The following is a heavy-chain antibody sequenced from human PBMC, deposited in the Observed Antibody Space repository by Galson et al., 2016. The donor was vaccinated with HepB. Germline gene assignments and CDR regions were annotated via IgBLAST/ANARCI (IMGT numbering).Heavy chain of an antibody. Sequence: SLRLSCAASGFTFSNYAMSWVRQAPGEGLEWVSGISGDGGGTYYADSVKGRSTISRDNSRSTLYLQMNSLRAEDTAVYYCARDFRLLLPPDYWGQGTLVTVSS. CDR2: ISGDGGGT. J-gene: IGHJ4*02. D-gene: IGHD3-22*01. CDR1: GFTFSNYA. CDR3: ARDFRLLLPPDY. V-gene: IGHV3-23*01.